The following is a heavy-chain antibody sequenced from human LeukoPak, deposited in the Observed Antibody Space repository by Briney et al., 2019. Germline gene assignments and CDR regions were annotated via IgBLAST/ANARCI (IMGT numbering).Heavy chain of an antibody. CDR3: AKDRSSGWYDAFDI. CDR2: VSGSGGST. J-gene: IGHJ3*02. D-gene: IGHD6-19*01. CDR1: GFTFSSYA. Sequence: PGGSLRLSCAASGFTFSSYAMSWVRQAPGKGLEWVSSVSGSGGSTYYSDSVKGRFTISRDNSKNTLYLQLNSLRAEDTAVYYCAKDRSSGWYDAFDIWGQGTMVIISS. V-gene: IGHV3-23*01.